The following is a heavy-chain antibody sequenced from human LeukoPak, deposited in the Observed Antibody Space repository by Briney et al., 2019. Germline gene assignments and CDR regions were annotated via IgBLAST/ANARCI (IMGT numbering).Heavy chain of an antibody. CDR3: ARATRITMIVVGTHYYGMDV. CDR1: GGTFSSYA. Sequence: ASVKVSCKASGGTFSSYAISWVRQAPGQGLEWMEGIIPIFGTANYAQKFQGRVTITADESTSTAYMELSSLRSEDTAVYYCARATRITMIVVGTHYYGMDVWGQGTTVTVSS. D-gene: IGHD3-22*01. J-gene: IGHJ6*02. V-gene: IGHV1-69*13. CDR2: IIPIFGTA.